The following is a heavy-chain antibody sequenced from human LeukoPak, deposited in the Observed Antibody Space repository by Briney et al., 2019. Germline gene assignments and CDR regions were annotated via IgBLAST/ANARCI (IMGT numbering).Heavy chain of an antibody. CDR1: GGSISSSNW. CDR2: IYHSGST. J-gene: IGHJ4*02. Sequence: PSETLSLTCAVSGGSISSSNWWSWVRQSPGKGLEWIGEIYHSGSTNYNPSLMSRVTISLDMSKNQFSLKLSSVTAADTAVYYCGAGDYYYFDYWGQGTLVTVSS. D-gene: IGHD4-17*01. V-gene: IGHV4-4*02. CDR3: GAGDYYYFDY.